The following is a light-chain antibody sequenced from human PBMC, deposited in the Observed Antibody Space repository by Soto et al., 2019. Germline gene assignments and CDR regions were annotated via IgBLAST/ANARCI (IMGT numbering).Light chain of an antibody. CDR2: DES. CDR3: QQYGSSLPRT. CDR1: QSVRDNY. V-gene: IGKV3-20*01. Sequence: EIVLTQSPVTLSFSPGERATLSCRASQSVRDNYLAWYQQKPGQDPRLLIYDESSRATDIQDRFSGSGSGTDFTLTISRREPEDFAVYSCQQYGSSLPRTFGQGTKVETK. J-gene: IGKJ1*01.